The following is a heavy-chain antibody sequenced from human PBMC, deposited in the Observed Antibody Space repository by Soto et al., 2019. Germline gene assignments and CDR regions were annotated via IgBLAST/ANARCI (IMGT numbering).Heavy chain of an antibody. CDR1: GYTFTSYG. Sequence: QVQLVQSGAEVKKPGASVKVSCKASGYTFTSYGISWVRQAPGQGLEWMGWISAYNGNTNYAQKLQGRVTMTTDTATSTANMELRSLRSDDTAVYYCARDGYYDSSGYRSDFDYWGQGTLVTVSS. D-gene: IGHD3-22*01. CDR2: ISAYNGNT. CDR3: ARDGYYDSSGYRSDFDY. V-gene: IGHV1-18*01. J-gene: IGHJ4*02.